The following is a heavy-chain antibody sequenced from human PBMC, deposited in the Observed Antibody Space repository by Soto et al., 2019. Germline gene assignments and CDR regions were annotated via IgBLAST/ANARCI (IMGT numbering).Heavy chain of an antibody. CDR1: GDSVTSGNYY. Sequence: PSETLSLTCTVSGDSVTSGNYYWSWIRQPPGKGLEWIGYIYYSGNTNYSPSLKSRVTMSLDRSNNQFSLNLSSVTAADTAVYYCARTPVDTSMIYWFDPWGQGSLVTVSA. CDR2: IYYSGNT. J-gene: IGHJ5*01. CDR3: ARTPVDTSMIYWFDP. D-gene: IGHD5-18*01. V-gene: IGHV4-61*01.